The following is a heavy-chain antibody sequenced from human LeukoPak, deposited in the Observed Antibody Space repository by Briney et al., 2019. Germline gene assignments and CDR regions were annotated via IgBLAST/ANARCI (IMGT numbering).Heavy chain of an antibody. CDR3: ARIIRAYRGYDHWYFDV. J-gene: IGHJ2*01. D-gene: IGHD5-12*01. CDR1: GGSFSGYY. V-gene: IGHV4-59*10. CDR2: IYSSGST. Sequence: PSETLSLTCAVYGGSFSGYYWSWIRQPPGKGQEWIGHIYSSGSTSYNPSLKSRVTMSVDTSTNQISLRLSSVTAADTAVYYCARIIRAYRGYDHWYFDVWGRGTLVTVSS.